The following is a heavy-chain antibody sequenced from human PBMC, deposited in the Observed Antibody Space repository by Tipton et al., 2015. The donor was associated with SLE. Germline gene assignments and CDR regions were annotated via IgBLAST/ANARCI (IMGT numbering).Heavy chain of an antibody. J-gene: IGHJ4*02. CDR1: GFTVSSNY. CDR3: AKIHSSGYYLSDY. D-gene: IGHD3-22*01. V-gene: IGHV3-53*01. CDR2: IYSGGST. Sequence: GSLRLSCAASGFTVSSNYMSWVRQAPGKGLEWVSVIYSGGSTYYADSVKGRFTISRDNSKNTLYLQMNSLRAEDTAVYYCAKIHSSGYYLSDYWGQGTLVTVSS.